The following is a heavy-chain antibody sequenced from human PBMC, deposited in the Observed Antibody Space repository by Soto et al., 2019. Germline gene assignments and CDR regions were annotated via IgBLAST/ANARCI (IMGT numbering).Heavy chain of an antibody. J-gene: IGHJ6*02. D-gene: IGHD1-1*01. CDR1: GGTFSSYA. Sequence: ASVKVSCKASGGTFSSYAISWVRQAPGQGLEWMGGIIPILGTANYAQKFQGRVTITADKSTSTAYMELSSLRSEDTAVYYCARNDWDFYYGMDVWGQGTTVTVSS. CDR2: IIPILGTA. V-gene: IGHV1-69*10. CDR3: ARNDWDFYYGMDV.